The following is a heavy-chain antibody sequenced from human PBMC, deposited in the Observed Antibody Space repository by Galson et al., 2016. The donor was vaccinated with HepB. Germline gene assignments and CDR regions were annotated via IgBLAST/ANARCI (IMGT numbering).Heavy chain of an antibody. CDR1: GYTFTNYV. CDR3: ARDIRLEAEEWVHNGMDV. D-gene: IGHD2-8*01. CDR2: ISPYNGDT. V-gene: IGHV1-18*01. Sequence: SVKVSCKASGYTFTNYVITWVRQAPGQGLEWMGWISPYNGDTNYAQKFQGRVTLTTDTSTRTAFMELRSLRSDDTAVYYCARDIRLEAEEWVHNGMDVWGQGTTVTVSS. J-gene: IGHJ6*02.